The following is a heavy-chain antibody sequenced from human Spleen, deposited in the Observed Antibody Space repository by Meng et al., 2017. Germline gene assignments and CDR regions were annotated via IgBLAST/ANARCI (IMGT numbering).Heavy chain of an antibody. Sequence: QVQLQESGPGLVKPSETLSLTCTVSGVSISNDYWSWIRQPPGKGLEWIGFIYYSGTNYSPSLKSRVSISVDPSKNQFSLNLTSVTAADTAVYYCARATLYCSSSSCYGGFDYWGQGTLVTVSS. V-gene: IGHV4-59*01. D-gene: IGHD2-2*01. CDR2: IYYSGT. CDR1: GVSISNDY. J-gene: IGHJ4*02. CDR3: ARATLYCSSSSCYGGFDY.